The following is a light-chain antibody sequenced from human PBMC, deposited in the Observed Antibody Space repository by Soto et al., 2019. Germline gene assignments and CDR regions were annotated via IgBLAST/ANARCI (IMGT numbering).Light chain of an antibody. J-gene: IGKJ4*01. CDR3: QQYVNWPPLT. CDR1: QSVRSN. Sequence: EIVLTRSPANLSVSPGERATLSCRASQSVRSNLAWYQQKPGQAPRLLIFGATTRATNISARFTGSGSGTEFTLTISSLQSEDFAVYYCQQYVNWPPLTFGGGTKVEIK. V-gene: IGKV3-15*01. CDR2: GAT.